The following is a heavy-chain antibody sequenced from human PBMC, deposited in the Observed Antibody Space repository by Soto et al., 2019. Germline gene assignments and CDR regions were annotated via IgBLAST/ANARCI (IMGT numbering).Heavy chain of an antibody. V-gene: IGHV4-59*01. Sequence: QVQLQESGPGLVKPSETLSLTCTVSGGSISSYFWSWIRQPPGKGLEWIGYIYYTGSTNYNPSLKRRVTTSVDTSKNQSSLQLSSVTAADTAVYYCATFNWYFDLWGRGTLVTVSS. J-gene: IGHJ2*01. CDR1: GGSISSYF. CDR2: IYYTGST. CDR3: ATFNWYFDL.